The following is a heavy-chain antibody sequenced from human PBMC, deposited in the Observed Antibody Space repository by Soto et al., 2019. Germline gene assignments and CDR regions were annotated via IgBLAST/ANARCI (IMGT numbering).Heavy chain of an antibody. D-gene: IGHD3-3*01. CDR2: INHSGST. CDR1: GGSFSGYY. CDR3: ARLALRFHGAFDI. Sequence: QVQLQQWGAGLLKPSETLSLTCAVYGGSFSGYYWSWIRQPPGKGLEWIGEINHSGSTNYNPSLNSRVTISVDTSKNQFSLKLSSVTAADTAVYYWARLALRFHGAFDIWGQGTMVTVSS. V-gene: IGHV4-34*01. J-gene: IGHJ3*02.